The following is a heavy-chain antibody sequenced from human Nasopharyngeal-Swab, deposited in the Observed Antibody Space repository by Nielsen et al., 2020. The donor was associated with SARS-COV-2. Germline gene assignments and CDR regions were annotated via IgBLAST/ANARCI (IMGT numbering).Heavy chain of an antibody. CDR3: AREGGYCSGGSCYRYGAFDI. CDR2: INHSGST. D-gene: IGHD2-15*01. V-gene: IGHV4-34*01. J-gene: IGHJ3*02. Sequence: SETLSLTRAVYGGSFSGYYWSWIRQPPGKGLEWIGEINHSGSTNYNPSLKSRVTISVDTSKNQFSLKLSSVTAADTAVYYCAREGGYCSGGSCYRYGAFDIWGQGTMVTVSS. CDR1: GGSFSGYY.